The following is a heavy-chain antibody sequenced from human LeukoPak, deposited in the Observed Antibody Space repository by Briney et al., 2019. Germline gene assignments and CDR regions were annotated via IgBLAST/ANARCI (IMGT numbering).Heavy chain of an antibody. CDR1: GFTFSSYW. V-gene: IGHV3-7*01. Sequence: GGSLRLSCAASGFTFSSYWMSWVRQAPGKGLEWVANIKQDGSEKYYVDSVKGRLTISRDNAKNSLYLQMNSLRAEDTAVYYCARNYDFWSGDYNSMYYFDYWGQGTLVTVSS. CDR3: ARNYDFWSGDYNSMYYFDY. J-gene: IGHJ4*02. CDR2: IKQDGSEK. D-gene: IGHD3-3*01.